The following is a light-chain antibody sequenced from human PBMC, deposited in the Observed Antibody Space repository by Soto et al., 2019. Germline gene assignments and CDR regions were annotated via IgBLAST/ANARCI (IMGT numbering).Light chain of an antibody. Sequence: EIVLTQSPGTLSSSPGERATLSCRASQRVTSRYLAWYQQKPGQAPRLLIYGASTRATGIPDRFGGSGSGTDFTLTISRLDPDDFAMYYCQRYDSLRTFGQGTKVEI. CDR2: GAS. J-gene: IGKJ1*01. V-gene: IGKV3-20*01. CDR3: QRYDSLRT. CDR1: QRVTSRY.